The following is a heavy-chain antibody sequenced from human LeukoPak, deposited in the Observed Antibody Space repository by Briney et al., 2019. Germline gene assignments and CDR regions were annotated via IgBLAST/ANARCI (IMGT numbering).Heavy chain of an antibody. D-gene: IGHD5-18*01. CDR2: IYYSGST. Sequence: SETLSLTCTVSGGSISSYYWSWVRHPPGKGLEWIGYIYYSGSTNYNPSLKSRVTISVDTSKNQFSLKLSSVTAADTAVYYCARVMGTAMVSSGYYFDYWGQGTLVTVSS. J-gene: IGHJ4*02. CDR3: ARVMGTAMVSSGYYFDY. V-gene: IGHV4-59*01. CDR1: GGSISSYY.